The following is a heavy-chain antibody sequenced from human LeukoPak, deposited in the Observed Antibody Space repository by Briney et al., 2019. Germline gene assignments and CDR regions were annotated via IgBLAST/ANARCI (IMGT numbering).Heavy chain of an antibody. V-gene: IGHV3-30*02. CDR1: GFTFSSYG. CDR2: IRYDGSNK. Sequence: GGSLRLSCAASGFTFSSYGMHWVRQVPGKGLEWVAFIRYDGSNKYYADSVKGRFTISRDNSKNTLYLQMNSLRAEDTAVYYCAKDRYIYGEIDYWGQGTLVTVSS. J-gene: IGHJ4*02. D-gene: IGHD5-18*01. CDR3: AKDRYIYGEIDY.